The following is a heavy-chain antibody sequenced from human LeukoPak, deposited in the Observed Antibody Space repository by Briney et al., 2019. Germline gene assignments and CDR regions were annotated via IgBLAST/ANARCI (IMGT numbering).Heavy chain of an antibody. J-gene: IGHJ5*02. CDR1: RFTFIGYS. V-gene: IGHV3-21*06. D-gene: IGHD4-17*01. CDR2: ITIWRSEK. CDR3: ARGLYGPLEPAIWFDA. Sequence: GGSLRLSCVGSRFTFIGYSMSWVRQAPGKGLEWVSLITIWRSEKHYAETLRGRFSISRDSARNSMYLQMNNLRAEDTAVYYCARGLYGPLEPAIWFDARGQGTLVTVSS.